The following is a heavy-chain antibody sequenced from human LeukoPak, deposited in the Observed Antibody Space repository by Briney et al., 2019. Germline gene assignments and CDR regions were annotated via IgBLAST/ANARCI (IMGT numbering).Heavy chain of an antibody. CDR2: ISTYNGNT. CDR3: ARVFTGGEVVRDY. J-gene: IGHJ4*02. Sequence: GASVKVSCKASDYTFTSYGIRWVRQAPRQGLEWMGWISTYNGNTNYAQKLQGRVTITTDTYTSTAYMELRSLRSDDTAVYYCARVFTGGEVVRDYWGQGTLVTVSP. CDR1: DYTFTSYG. V-gene: IGHV1-18*01. D-gene: IGHD3-22*01.